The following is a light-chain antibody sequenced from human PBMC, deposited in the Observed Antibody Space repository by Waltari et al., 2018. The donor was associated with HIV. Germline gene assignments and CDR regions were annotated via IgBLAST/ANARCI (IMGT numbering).Light chain of an antibody. V-gene: IGLV3-25*03. Sequence: SYELTQPPSVSVSPGQTARITCSGDALPKQYAYWYQQKPGQAPVLVIYKDSERPSGIPWRFSGSSSGTTVTLTISGVQAEDEADYYCQSAASSATYRVFGGGTKLTVL. CDR3: QSAASSATYRV. J-gene: IGLJ3*02. CDR1: ALPKQY. CDR2: KDS.